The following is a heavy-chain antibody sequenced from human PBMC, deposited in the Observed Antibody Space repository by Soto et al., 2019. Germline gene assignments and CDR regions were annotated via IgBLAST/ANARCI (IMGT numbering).Heavy chain of an antibody. CDR2: IIPIFGTA. Sequence: SLKVSCKASGGAFSRYAISWVRQAPGQGLEWMGGIIPIFGTANYAQKFQGRVTITADESTSTAYMELSSLRSEDTAVYYCARQGAALRDYYCGMDVWGQGTTVTVSS. V-gene: IGHV1-69*13. CDR1: GGAFSRYA. J-gene: IGHJ6*02. D-gene: IGHD6-25*01. CDR3: ARQGAALRDYYCGMDV.